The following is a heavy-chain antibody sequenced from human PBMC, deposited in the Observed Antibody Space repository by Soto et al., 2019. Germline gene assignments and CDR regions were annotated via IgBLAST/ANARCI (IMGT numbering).Heavy chain of an antibody. CDR1: GGSISTYY. CDR3: ARDQLSSGLYVWFDP. CDR2: IYYDGST. Sequence: HVQLQESGPGLVKPSETLSLTCTVSGGSISTYYWSWIRQPPGKGLEWIGYIYYDGSTSYNPSLRSRVTISVDTSTNQFSLILSSVTSADTAVYYCARDQLSSGLYVWFDPWGQGTLVTVSS. D-gene: IGHD6-25*01. V-gene: IGHV4-59*01. J-gene: IGHJ5*02.